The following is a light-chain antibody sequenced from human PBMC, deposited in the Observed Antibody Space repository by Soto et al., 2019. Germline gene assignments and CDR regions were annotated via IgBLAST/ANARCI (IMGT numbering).Light chain of an antibody. V-gene: IGKV1-39*01. CDR1: QTISTF. Sequence: DIQVTQSPSSLSASVGDRVTITCRSSQTISTFLHWFQQKPGKAPNLLIYDASSFQSGVPSRFSGSGSGTDFTLTISSLQPEDFGTYYCQQTYSTFVSFGGGTKVDIK. CDR2: DAS. J-gene: IGKJ4*01. CDR3: QQTYSTFVS.